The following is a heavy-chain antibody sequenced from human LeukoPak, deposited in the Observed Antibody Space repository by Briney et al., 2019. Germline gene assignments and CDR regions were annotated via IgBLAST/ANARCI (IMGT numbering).Heavy chain of an antibody. CDR3: SREWLAGGYNWFDP. Sequence: GASVKVSCKASGYIFTSYGISWVRQAPGQGLEWMGWISAYNGNTNYAQKLQGRVTMTTDTSTSTAYMELRSLRSDDTAVYYCSREWLAGGYNWFDPWVQGTLVTVSS. CDR1: GYIFTSYG. J-gene: IGHJ5*02. V-gene: IGHV1-18*01. CDR2: ISAYNGNT. D-gene: IGHD6-19*01.